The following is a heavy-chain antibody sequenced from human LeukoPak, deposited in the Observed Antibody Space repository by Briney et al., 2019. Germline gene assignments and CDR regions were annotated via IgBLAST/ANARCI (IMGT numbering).Heavy chain of an antibody. Sequence: PSETLSLTCTVSGGSIGSGDYYWSWIRQPPGKGLEWIGYIYYSGSTNYNPSLKSRVTISVDTSKNQFSLKLSSVTAADTAVYYCARSLQLWNSNYFDYWGQGTLVTVSS. CDR1: GGSIGSGDYY. J-gene: IGHJ4*02. CDR3: ARSLQLWNSNYFDY. D-gene: IGHD5-18*01. V-gene: IGHV4-61*08. CDR2: IYYSGST.